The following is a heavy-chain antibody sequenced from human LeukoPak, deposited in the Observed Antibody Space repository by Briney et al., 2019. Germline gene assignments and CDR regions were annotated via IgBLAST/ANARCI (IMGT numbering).Heavy chain of an antibody. CDR2: LNPNGGNI. V-gene: IGHV3-20*04. CDR1: GYTFGDHG. J-gene: IGHJ4*02. CDR3: ARDRSYRAFQD. D-gene: IGHD1-26*01. Sequence: GGSLRLSCAGSGYTFGDHGMNWVRQAPGKGLEWVSGLNPNGGNIGYADSVKGRFTISRDNAKNSLYLQMNSLRAEDTALYYCARDRSYRAFQDWGQGTLVTVSS.